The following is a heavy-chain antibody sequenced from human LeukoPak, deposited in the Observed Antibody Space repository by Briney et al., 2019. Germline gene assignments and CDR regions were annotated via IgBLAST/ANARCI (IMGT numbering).Heavy chain of an antibody. CDR2: IWFDGTTK. CDR1: GFAFSRYA. D-gene: IGHD2-2*01. Sequence: PGGSLRLSCAASGFAFSRYAMHWVRQAPGKGLEWVAVIWFDGTTKDYGDSVKGRFTISRDNAKNSLYLQMNSLRAEDTAVYYCARVGDCSSTSCYHPSYYYYYMDVWGKGTTVTVSS. J-gene: IGHJ6*03. CDR3: ARVGDCSSTSCYHPSYYYYYMDV. V-gene: IGHV3-33*01.